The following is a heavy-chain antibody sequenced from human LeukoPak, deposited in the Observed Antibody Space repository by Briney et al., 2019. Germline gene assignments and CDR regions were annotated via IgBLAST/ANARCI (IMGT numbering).Heavy chain of an antibody. CDR3: TRVGYIDEGIDY. V-gene: IGHV3-48*04. D-gene: IGHD5-24*01. Sequence: GGSLRLSCAASGFTFSSYSMNWVRQAPGKGLEWVSYISSSGSAVDYADSVKGRFTISRDNAKNSLYLQMNSLRAEDTAIYYCTRVGYIDEGIDYWGQGTLVTVSS. CDR2: ISSSGSAV. J-gene: IGHJ4*02. CDR1: GFTFSSYS.